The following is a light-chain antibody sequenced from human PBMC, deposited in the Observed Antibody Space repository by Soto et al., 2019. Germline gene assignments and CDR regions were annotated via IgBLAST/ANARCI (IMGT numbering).Light chain of an antibody. J-gene: IGKJ1*01. V-gene: IGKV1D-16*01. Sequence: DIQMTQSPSSVSASVGDRVTITCRASQGLSSYLAWYQQKPGKAPKLLIYAASNLQSGVPSRFSGSGSGTGFTLTISSLQPEDFATYYCQHYNTYPWTFGQGTKVDIK. CDR2: AAS. CDR3: QHYNTYPWT. CDR1: QGLSSY.